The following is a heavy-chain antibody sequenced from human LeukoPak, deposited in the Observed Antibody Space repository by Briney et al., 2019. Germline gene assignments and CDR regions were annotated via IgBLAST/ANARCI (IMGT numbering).Heavy chain of an antibody. Sequence: PGMSLRLSCAASGFTFINYGMHWVRQAPGKGLEWVALISYDGSSKYYADSVKGRIIISRDNSKNIMNLQMYSLRTEDTAVYYCARQYYYGSGNGLDVWGQGTAVTVSS. CDR3: ARQYYYGSGNGLDV. V-gene: IGHV3-30*03. J-gene: IGHJ6*02. CDR2: ISYDGSSK. D-gene: IGHD3-10*01. CDR1: GFTFINYG.